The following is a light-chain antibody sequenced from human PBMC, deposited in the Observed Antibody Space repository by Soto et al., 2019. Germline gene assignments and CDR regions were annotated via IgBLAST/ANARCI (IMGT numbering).Light chain of an antibody. V-gene: IGKV3D-20*02. CDR2: GAY. J-gene: IGKJ5*01. CDR1: QSVSSSY. Sequence: ETVWTQPPGTLALSAGERATLSCRASQSVSSSYLAWYQQRPGQAPRLLIYGAYSRATGIPDRFSGSGSGTDFTLTISRLEPEDFAVYYCQQRSNWPPITFGQGTRLEI. CDR3: QQRSNWPPIT.